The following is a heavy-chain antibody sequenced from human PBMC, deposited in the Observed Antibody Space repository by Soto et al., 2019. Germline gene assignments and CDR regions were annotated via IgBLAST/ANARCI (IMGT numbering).Heavy chain of an antibody. CDR1: GLPFGSFS. J-gene: IGHJ4*02. CDR3: ARETYYGQYYFDY. Sequence: GGPLRPPWPALGLPFGSFSMNWVRQAPGKGLEWVSYISSSSSTIYYADSVKGRFTISRDNAKNSLYLQMNSLRAEDTAVYYCARETYYGQYYFDYWGQGTLVTVSS. V-gene: IGHV3-48*01. CDR2: ISSSSSTI. D-gene: IGHD4-17*01.